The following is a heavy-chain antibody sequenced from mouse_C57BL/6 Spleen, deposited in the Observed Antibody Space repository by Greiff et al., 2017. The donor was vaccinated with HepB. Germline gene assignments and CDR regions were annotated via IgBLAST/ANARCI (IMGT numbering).Heavy chain of an antibody. J-gene: IGHJ3*01. Sequence: EVQLQQSGPELVKPGASVKMSCKASGYTFTDYNMHWVKQSQGKSLEWIGYINPNNGGTSYNQKFKGKATLTVNKSTNKAYMELRSLTSEDSAVYYCARSGCSSYGGWFAYWGQGTLVTVSA. CDR2: INPNNGGT. D-gene: IGHD1-1*01. CDR1: GYTFTDYN. CDR3: ARSGCSSYGGWFAY. V-gene: IGHV1-22*01.